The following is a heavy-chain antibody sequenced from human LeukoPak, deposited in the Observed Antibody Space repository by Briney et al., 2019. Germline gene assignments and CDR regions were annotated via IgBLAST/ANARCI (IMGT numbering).Heavy chain of an antibody. Sequence: GGSLRLSCAASGFTFSDYYMSCIRDAPGKGVEGVSYISTSGSTIYYAHPVKGRFTISRDNDKTSLYLQMNSLRAEDTAVYYCAMGNSECYGMDVWGQGPTVTVSS. CDR2: ISTSGSTI. D-gene: IGHD3-3*01. V-gene: IGHV3-11*04. CDR1: GFTFSDYY. CDR3: AMGNSECYGMDV. J-gene: IGHJ6*01.